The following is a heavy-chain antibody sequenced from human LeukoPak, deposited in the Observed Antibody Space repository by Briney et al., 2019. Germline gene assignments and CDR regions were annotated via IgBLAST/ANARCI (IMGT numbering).Heavy chain of an antibody. D-gene: IGHD3-3*02. J-gene: IGHJ4*02. CDR3: ARGQAPLGLLTHFDY. CDR1: GFTFSRYW. Sequence: GGSLRLPCAVSGFTFSRYWMTWVRQAPGKGLEWVANIRVDGSEKYYVDAVKGRFTISRDNAKDSLYLQMNGLRAEDTAIYYCARGQAPLGLLTHFDYWGQGTLVTVSS. CDR2: IRVDGSEK. V-gene: IGHV3-7*01.